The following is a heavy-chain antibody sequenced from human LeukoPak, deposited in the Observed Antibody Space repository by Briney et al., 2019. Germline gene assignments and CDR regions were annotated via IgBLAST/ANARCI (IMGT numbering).Heavy chain of an antibody. CDR2: VYYSGST. D-gene: IGHD3-22*01. CDR1: GGSISSYY. Sequence: SETLSLTCTVSGGSISSYYWSWIRQPPGKGLEWIGYVYYSGSTNYNPPLKSRVTISVDTSKNQFSLKLSSVTAADTAVYYCARAGYYDSSFIGHWGQGTLVTVSS. J-gene: IGHJ4*02. V-gene: IGHV4-59*01. CDR3: ARAGYYDSSFIGH.